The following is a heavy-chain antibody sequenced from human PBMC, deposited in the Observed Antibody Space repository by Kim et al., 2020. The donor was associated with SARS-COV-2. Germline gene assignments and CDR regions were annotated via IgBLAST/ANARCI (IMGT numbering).Heavy chain of an antibody. CDR2: IYYSGST. CDR3: ARGAGDFDAFDI. CDR1: GGSISSSSYY. J-gene: IGHJ3*02. D-gene: IGHD2-21*02. V-gene: IGHV4-39*07. Sequence: SETLSLTCTVSGGSISSSSYYWGWIRQPPGKGLEWIGSIYYSGSTYYNPSLKSRVTISVDTSKNQFSLKLSSVTAADTAVYYCARGAGDFDAFDIWGQGTMVTVSS.